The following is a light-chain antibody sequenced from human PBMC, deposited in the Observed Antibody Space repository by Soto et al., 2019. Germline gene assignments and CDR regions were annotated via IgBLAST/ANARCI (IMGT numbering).Light chain of an antibody. CDR1: QSISSQ. V-gene: IGKV3-11*01. CDR2: DSS. Sequence: EIVLTQSPATLSLSPGERATLSCRASQSISSQLAWYQQKPGQAPRLLIYDSSNRATGIPARFTGSGSGTDFPLTISSLEPEDFAIYYCQQRYTPLTFGGGTRVDIK. CDR3: QQRYTPLT. J-gene: IGKJ4*01.